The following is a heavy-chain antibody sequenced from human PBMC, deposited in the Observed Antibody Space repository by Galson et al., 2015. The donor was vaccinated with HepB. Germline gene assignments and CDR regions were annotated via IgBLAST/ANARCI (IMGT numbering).Heavy chain of an antibody. V-gene: IGHV3-33*06. CDR1: GFTFNSYG. Sequence: SLRLSCAASGFTFNSYGIHWVRQAPGEGLEWVAVIWYDGSNEYYADSVKGRFTISRDNSKSTLYLLMNSLRAEDTAVYYCAKVAVIGAWDGFDIWGQGTMVTVSS. D-gene: IGHD2-21*01. CDR3: AKVAVIGAWDGFDI. J-gene: IGHJ3*02. CDR2: IWYDGSNE.